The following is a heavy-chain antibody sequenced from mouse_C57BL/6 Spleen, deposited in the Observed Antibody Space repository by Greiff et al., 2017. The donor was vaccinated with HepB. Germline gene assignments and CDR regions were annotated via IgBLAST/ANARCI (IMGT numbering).Heavy chain of an antibody. CDR2: IDPENGDT. J-gene: IGHJ1*03. CDR3: TLYGSSYEWYFDV. CDR1: GFNIKDDY. Sequence: EVQLQQSGAELVRPGASVKLSCTASGFNIKDDYMHWVKQRPEQGLEWIGWIDPENGDTEYASKFQGKATITADTSSNTAYLQLSSLTSEDTAVYYCTLYGSSYEWYFDVWGTGTTGTVSS. D-gene: IGHD1-1*01. V-gene: IGHV14-4*01.